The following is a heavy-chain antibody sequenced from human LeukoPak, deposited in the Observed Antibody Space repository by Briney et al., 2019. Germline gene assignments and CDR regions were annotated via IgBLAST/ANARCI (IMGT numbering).Heavy chain of an antibody. Sequence: SETLSLTCAVSGGSISSGGYSWSCIRQPPGKGLECIGYIYHSGSTYYNPSLKSRVTISVDSSKNQLSLKLASVTAADTAVYFCARWDDSAWAFGSWGPGTLVTVSS. V-gene: IGHV4-30-2*01. J-gene: IGHJ4*02. CDR3: ARWDDSAWAFGS. CDR2: IYHSGST. CDR1: GGSISSGGYS. D-gene: IGHD6-19*01.